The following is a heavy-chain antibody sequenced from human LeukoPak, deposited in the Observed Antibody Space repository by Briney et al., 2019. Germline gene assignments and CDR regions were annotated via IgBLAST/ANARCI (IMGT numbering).Heavy chain of an antibody. Sequence: PSETLSLTCTVSGGSISSSSYYWGWIRQPPGKGLEWIGSIYYSGSTYYNPSLKSRVTISVDTSKNQFSLKLSSVTAADTAVYYCARGVRGIVATIDYSDYWGQGTLVTVSS. CDR1: GGSISSSSYY. D-gene: IGHD5-12*01. V-gene: IGHV4-39*07. CDR3: ARGVRGIVATIDYSDY. CDR2: IYYSGST. J-gene: IGHJ4*02.